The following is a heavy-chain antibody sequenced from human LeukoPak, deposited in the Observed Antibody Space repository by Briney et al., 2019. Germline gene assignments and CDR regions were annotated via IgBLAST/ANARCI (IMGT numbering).Heavy chain of an antibody. J-gene: IGHJ4*02. D-gene: IGHD3-10*01. CDR1: GFPFSSYG. CDR3: AKDVGRFGATAFDY. Sequence: GGSLSLFCGACGFPFSSYGMQWVREARGRALVWGAVIWYEGSNKYYADSVKGRYTISRDNSKNTLYLPMKSQRAEDKAVYYCAKDVGRFGATAFDYWGQGTLVTVSS. CDR2: IWYEGSNK. V-gene: IGHV3-33*06.